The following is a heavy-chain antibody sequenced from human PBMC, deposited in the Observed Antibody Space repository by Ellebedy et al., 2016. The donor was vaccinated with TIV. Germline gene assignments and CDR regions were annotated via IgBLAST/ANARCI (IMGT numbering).Heavy chain of an antibody. D-gene: IGHD3-10*01. V-gene: IGHV4-39*01. CDR3: ARLWFGELARAFDI. CDR2: IYYSGST. J-gene: IGHJ3*02. CDR1: GGSISSSSYY. Sequence: SETLSLTCTVSGGSISSSSYYWGWIRQPPGKGLEWIGSIYYSGSTYYNPSFKSRVTISVDTSKNQFSLKLSSVTAADTAVYYCARLWFGELARAFDIWGQGTMVTVSS.